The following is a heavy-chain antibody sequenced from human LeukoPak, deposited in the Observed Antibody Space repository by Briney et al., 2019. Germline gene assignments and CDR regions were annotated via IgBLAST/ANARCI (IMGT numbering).Heavy chain of an antibody. D-gene: IGHD2-2*01. CDR1: GFTFSSYA. CDR3: AKENFIVVVPAAAFDP. CDR2: ISGSGGST. J-gene: IGHJ5*02. Sequence: GGSLRLSCAASGFTFSSYAMSWVRQAPGKGLECVSAISGSGGSTYYADSVKGWFTISRDNSKNTLYLQMNSLRAEDTAVYYCAKENFIVVVPAAAFDPWGQGTLVTVSS. V-gene: IGHV3-23*01.